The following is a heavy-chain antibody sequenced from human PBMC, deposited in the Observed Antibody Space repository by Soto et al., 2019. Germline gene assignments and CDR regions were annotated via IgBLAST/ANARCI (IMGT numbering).Heavy chain of an antibody. CDR2: ISGSGGST. CDR3: AKYQDCGSGGSCYFIDRYYYYMDV. CDR1: GFTFSSYA. D-gene: IGHD2-15*01. Sequence: GGSLRLSCAASGFTFSSYAMSWVRQAPGKGLEWVSAISGSGGSTYYADSVKGRFTISRDNSKNTLYLQMNSLRAEDTAVYYCAKYQDCGSGGSCYFIDRYYYYMDVWGKGTTVTVSS. J-gene: IGHJ6*03. V-gene: IGHV3-23*01.